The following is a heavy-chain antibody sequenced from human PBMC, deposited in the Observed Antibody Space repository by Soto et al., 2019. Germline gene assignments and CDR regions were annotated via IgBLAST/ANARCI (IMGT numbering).Heavy chain of an antibody. Sequence: GGSLRLSCAASGFTFDNYGMNWVRQAPGKGLEWLSSISSDSSYIFYADSVKGRFTISRDNAKNLLLLQMNSLRGDDTAVYYCARDPGSGWEYLQHWGQGTLVTVSS. CDR1: GFTFDNYG. V-gene: IGHV3-21*06. CDR2: ISSDSSYI. D-gene: IGHD6-19*01. J-gene: IGHJ1*01. CDR3: ARDPGSGWEYLQH.